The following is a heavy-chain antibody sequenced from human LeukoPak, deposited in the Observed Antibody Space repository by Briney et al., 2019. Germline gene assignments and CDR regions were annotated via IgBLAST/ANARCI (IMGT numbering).Heavy chain of an antibody. Sequence: SETLSLTCTVSGGAINSYYWSWIRQPAGKGLEWIGHIYTSGITNYSPSLKSRVTMSVDTSKNQFSLKLSSVTAADTAVYYCARVEDSECWFDPGAREPWSPSPQ. CDR2: IYTSGIT. J-gene: IGHJ5*02. V-gene: IGHV4-4*07. CDR1: GGAINSYY. D-gene: IGHD2/OR15-2a*01. CDR3: ARVEDSECWFDP.